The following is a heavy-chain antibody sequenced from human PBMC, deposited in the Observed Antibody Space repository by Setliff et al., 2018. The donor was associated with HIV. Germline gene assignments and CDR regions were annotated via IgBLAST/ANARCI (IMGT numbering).Heavy chain of an antibody. Sequence: PGGSLRLSCSASGFTFSAYAMHWVRQAPGKGLEYVSAISSNGLSTYYADSVKGRFTISRDNSKSTLYLQMGNLRAEDMAVYYCARDAEVGTTYFDYWGQGTLVTVSS. CDR1: GFTFSAYA. J-gene: IGHJ4*02. D-gene: IGHD1-26*01. V-gene: IGHV3-64*02. CDR2: ISSNGLST. CDR3: ARDAEVGTTYFDY.